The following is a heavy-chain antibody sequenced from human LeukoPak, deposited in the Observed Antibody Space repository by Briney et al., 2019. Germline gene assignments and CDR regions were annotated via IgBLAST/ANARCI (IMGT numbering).Heavy chain of an antibody. D-gene: IGHD4-23*01. CDR2: ISYDGSDE. CDR1: GFTFSSFG. J-gene: IGHJ4*02. Sequence: GGSLRLSCAASGFTFSSFGIHWVRQAPGKGLEWVSIISYDGSDEYYAESVKGRFTISRDNSKNTLYLQMNSLTTEDTAVYYCARGFGGSSAGFDYWGQGTLVTVSS. V-gene: IGHV3-30*03. CDR3: ARGFGGSSAGFDY.